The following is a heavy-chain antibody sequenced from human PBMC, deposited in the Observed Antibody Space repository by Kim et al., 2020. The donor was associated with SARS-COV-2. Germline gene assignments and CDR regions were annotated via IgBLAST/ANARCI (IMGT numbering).Heavy chain of an antibody. D-gene: IGHD6-13*01. V-gene: IGHV3-23*01. Sequence: GGSLRLSCAASGFTFSSFAMTWVRQAPGKGLEWVSILSDSGGDTFYADSVKGRFTISRDNSKNTLYLQMNSLRDEDTAVYYCAKKGITARGEWYFDPWGRGTLVTVSS. CDR2: LSDSGGDT. J-gene: IGHJ2*01. CDR1: GFTFSSFA. CDR3: AKKGITARGEWYFDP.